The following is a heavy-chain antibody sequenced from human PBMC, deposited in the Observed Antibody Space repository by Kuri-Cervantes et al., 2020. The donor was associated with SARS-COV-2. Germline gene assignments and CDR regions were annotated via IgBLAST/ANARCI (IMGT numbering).Heavy chain of an antibody. CDR2: IIPIFGTA. D-gene: IGHD2/OR15-2a*01. J-gene: IGHJ4*02. CDR1: GYTFTGYY. CDR3: ASASMTGIEY. V-gene: IGHV1-69*13. Sequence: SVKVSCKASGYTFTGYYMHWVRQAPGQGLEWMGGIIPIFGTANYAQKFQGRVTITADESTSTAYMELSSLRSEDTAVYYCASASMTGIEYWGQGTLVTVSS.